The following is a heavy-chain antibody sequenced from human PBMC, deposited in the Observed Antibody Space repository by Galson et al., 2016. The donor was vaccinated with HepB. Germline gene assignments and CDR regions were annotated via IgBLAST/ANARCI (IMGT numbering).Heavy chain of an antibody. J-gene: IGHJ4*02. D-gene: IGHD6-6*01. Sequence: SLRLSCAASGFTFSRNWMSWVRQAPGKGLEWVANIKRDGSDKSYVDSVKGRFTISRDNAKNSLYLQMNSLRAGDTAVYYCAKAMGPARPVFDYWGQGALVTVSS. CDR1: GFTFSRNW. CDR3: AKAMGPARPVFDY. V-gene: IGHV3-7*03. CDR2: IKRDGSDK.